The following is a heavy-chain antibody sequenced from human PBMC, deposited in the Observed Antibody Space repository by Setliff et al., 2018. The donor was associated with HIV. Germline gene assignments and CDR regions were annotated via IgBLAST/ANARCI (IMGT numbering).Heavy chain of an antibody. D-gene: IGHD2-2*02. V-gene: IGHV3-20*04. J-gene: IGHJ3*02. CDR1: GFLFHTYW. CDR2: INWNGASV. CDR3: ARDAAAPAAIEGAFDI. Sequence: GGSLRLSCAASGFLFHTYWMSWVRQAPGKGLEWVSGINWNGASVGYADSVKGRFTISRDNAKNSLYLQMNSLRAEDTAVYYCARDAAAPAAIEGAFDIWGQGTMVTVSS.